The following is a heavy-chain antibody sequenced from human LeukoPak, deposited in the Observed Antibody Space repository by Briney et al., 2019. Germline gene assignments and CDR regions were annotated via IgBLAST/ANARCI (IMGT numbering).Heavy chain of an antibody. D-gene: IGHD3-10*01. CDR3: ARGWFGELFHY. CDR1: GFTVSSNY. J-gene: IGHJ4*02. CDR2: IYSGGSI. V-gene: IGHV3-53*01. Sequence: PGGSLRLSCAASGFTVSSNYMNWVRQAPGKGLEWVSVIYSGGSIYHADSVKGRFTISRDNSKNSLYLQMNSLRAEDTAVYYCARGWFGELFHYWGQGTLVTVSS.